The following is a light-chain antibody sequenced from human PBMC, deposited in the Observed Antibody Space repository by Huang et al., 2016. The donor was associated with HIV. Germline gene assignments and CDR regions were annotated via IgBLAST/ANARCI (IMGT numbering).Light chain of an antibody. Sequence: DIQMTQSPSSLSASVGDRVTITCLASQGLSNSLAWYHQKPGKAPKLLLYAASRLESGVPSRFSGSGSGTEYTLTISSLQPEDFATYHCQQYYSNPTFGPGTKVDI. V-gene: IGKV1-NL1*01. CDR2: AAS. CDR1: QGLSNS. CDR3: QQYYSNPT. J-gene: IGKJ3*01.